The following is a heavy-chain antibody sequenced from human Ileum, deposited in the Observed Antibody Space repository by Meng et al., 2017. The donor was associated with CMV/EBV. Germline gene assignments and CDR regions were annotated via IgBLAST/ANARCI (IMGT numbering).Heavy chain of an antibody. D-gene: IGHD4-23*01. V-gene: IGHV3-23*01. J-gene: IGHJ4*02. CDR3: AKNPLRWYYFDY. CDR1: GFTFSPFW. CDR2: ISGSGGST. Sequence: CAASGFTFSPFWIHWVRQAPGKGLEWVSAISGSGGSTYYADSVKGRFTISRDNSKNTLYLQMNSLRAEDTAVYYCAKNPLRWYYFDYWGQGTLVTVSS.